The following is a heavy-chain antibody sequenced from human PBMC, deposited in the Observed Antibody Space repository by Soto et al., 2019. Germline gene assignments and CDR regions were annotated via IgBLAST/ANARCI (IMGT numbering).Heavy chain of an antibody. J-gene: IGHJ4*02. CDR2: INAGNGNT. CDR3: ARDFSWFGELIASDY. CDR1: GYTFTSYA. D-gene: IGHD3-10*01. V-gene: IGHV1-3*01. Sequence: QVQLVQSGAEVKKPGASVKVSCKASGYTFTSYAMHWVRQAPGQRLEWRGWINAGNGNTKYSQKFQGRVTITRDTSASTAYMELSSLRSEDTAVYYCARDFSWFGELIASDYWGQGTLVTVSS.